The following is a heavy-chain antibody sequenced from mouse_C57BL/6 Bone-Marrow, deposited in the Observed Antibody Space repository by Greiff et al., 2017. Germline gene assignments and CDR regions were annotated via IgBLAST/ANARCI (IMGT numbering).Heavy chain of an antibody. V-gene: IGHV1-42*01. CDR2: INPSTGGT. CDR1: GYSFTGYY. J-gene: IGHJ3*01. CDR3: AISWFAY. Sequence: VQLQQSGPELVKPGASVKISCKASGYSFTGYYMNWVKQSPEKSLEWIGEINPSTGGTTYNQKFKAKATLTVDNSSSTAYMQLKSLTSDDSAVYYCAISWFAYWGQGTLVTVSA.